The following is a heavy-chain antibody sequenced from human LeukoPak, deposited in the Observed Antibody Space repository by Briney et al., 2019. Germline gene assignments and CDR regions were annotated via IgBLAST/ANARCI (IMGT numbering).Heavy chain of an antibody. CDR2: ISYDGSNK. J-gene: IGHJ4*02. V-gene: IGHV3-30*03. D-gene: IGHD3-22*01. CDR3: AVGEYYYDSSGYSDY. Sequence: GGSLRLSCAASGFTFSSYGMHWVRQAPGKGLEWVAVISYDGSNKYYADSVKGRFTISRDNSKNTLYLQMNSLRAEDTAVYYCAVGEYYYDSSGYSDYWGQGTLVTVSS. CDR1: GFTFSSYG.